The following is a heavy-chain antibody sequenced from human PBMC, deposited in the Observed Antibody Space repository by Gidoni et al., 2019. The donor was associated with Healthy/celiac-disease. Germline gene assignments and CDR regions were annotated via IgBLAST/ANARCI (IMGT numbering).Heavy chain of an antibody. D-gene: IGHD3-3*01. V-gene: IGHV3-30*18. J-gene: IGHJ6*02. CDR1: GFTFSSYG. Sequence: QVQLVESGGGVVQPGRSLRLSCAASGFTFSSYGMHWVRQAPGKGLEWVAVISYDGSNKDYADSVKGRFTISRDNSKNTLYLQMNSLRAEDTAVYYCAKVPKGDFWSGGGMDVWGQGTTVTVSS. CDR3: AKVPKGDFWSGGGMDV. CDR2: ISYDGSNK.